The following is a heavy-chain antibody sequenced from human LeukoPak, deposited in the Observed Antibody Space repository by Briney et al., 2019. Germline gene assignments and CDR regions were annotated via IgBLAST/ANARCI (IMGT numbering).Heavy chain of an antibody. D-gene: IGHD3-10*01. J-gene: IGHJ5*02. CDR2: ISSSSSYI. Sequence: TGGSLRLSCAASGFTFSSYSMNWVRQAPGKGLEWVSSISSSSSYIYYADSVKGRFTISRDNAKNSLYLQMNSLRAEDTAVYYCARDRGFGIEDWFDPWGQGTLVTVSS. CDR3: ARDRGFGIEDWFDP. CDR1: GFTFSSYS. V-gene: IGHV3-21*01.